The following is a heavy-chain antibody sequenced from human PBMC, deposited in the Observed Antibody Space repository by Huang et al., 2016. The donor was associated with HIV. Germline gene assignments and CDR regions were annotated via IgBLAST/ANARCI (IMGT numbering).Heavy chain of an antibody. CDR3: ARGPSPWLQEAFDI. Sequence: QVQLQESGPGLVKPSETLSLTCTVSVGSISRYYWSWIRQPPGKGLECIGYIYYSGSTNYNPSLKRRVTISVDTSKNQFALKLRSVTAADTDVYYCARGPSPWLQEAFDIWGQGTMVTVSS. J-gene: IGHJ3*02. D-gene: IGHD5-12*01. CDR1: VGSISRYY. CDR2: IYYSGST. V-gene: IGHV4-59*01.